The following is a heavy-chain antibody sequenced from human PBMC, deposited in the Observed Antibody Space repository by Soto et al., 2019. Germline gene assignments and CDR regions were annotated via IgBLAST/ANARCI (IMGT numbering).Heavy chain of an antibody. J-gene: IGHJ6*02. D-gene: IGHD6-13*01. CDR2: FSGSGGST. CDR1: GFTFSSYA. CDR3: AKDRDGAAAGPTKFYGMDV. Sequence: GGSLRLSCAASGFTFSSYAMSWVRQAPGKGLEWVSAFSGSGGSTYYAESVKGRFTISRDNSKNTLYLQMNSLRAEDTAVYYCAKDRDGAAAGPTKFYGMDVWGQGTTVTVSS. V-gene: IGHV3-23*01.